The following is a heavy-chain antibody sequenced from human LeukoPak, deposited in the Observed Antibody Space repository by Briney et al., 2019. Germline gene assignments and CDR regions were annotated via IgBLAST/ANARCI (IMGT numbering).Heavy chain of an antibody. CDR2: INPNSGNT. D-gene: IGHD4-17*01. CDR1: GYTFTDYY. CDR3: ARNPLDYGDYFFDY. Sequence: ASVKVSCKASGYTFTDYYMHWVRQAPGQGLEWVGWINPNSGNTNFAQKFQGRVTMTRDTSISTAYMELSRLTSDDTAVYYCARNPLDYGDYFFDYWGQGTLVPVSS. V-gene: IGHV1-2*02. J-gene: IGHJ4*02.